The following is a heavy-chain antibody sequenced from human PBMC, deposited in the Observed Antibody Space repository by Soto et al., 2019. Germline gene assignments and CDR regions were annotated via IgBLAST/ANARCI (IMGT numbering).Heavy chain of an antibody. CDR1: GFTFSNAW. D-gene: IGHD3-3*01. CDR2: IKSKTDGGTT. V-gene: IGHV3-15*07. J-gene: IGHJ6*02. Sequence: GGSLRLSCAASGFTFSNAWMNWVRQAPGKGLEWVGRIKSKTDGGTTDYAAPVKGRFTISRDDSKNTLYLQMNSLKTEDTAVYYCTTPGVEWFQDTYYYYYGMDVWGQGTTVTVSS. CDR3: TTPGVEWFQDTYYYYYGMDV.